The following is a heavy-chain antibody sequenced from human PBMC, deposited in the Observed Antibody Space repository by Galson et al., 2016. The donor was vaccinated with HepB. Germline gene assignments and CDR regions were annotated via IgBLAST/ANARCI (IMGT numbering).Heavy chain of an antibody. D-gene: IGHD3-10*01. CDR2: INYSGNT. V-gene: IGHV4-39*01. Sequence: SETLSLTCTVSGGSISSRNYYWGWIRQPPGKGLKWIGSINYSGNTYYNPSLKSRVTMSIDTSKNQFSLRLSSVTAADTAVYYCARVAWYQYGSGSYDYWGQETLVSVSS. J-gene: IGHJ4*02. CDR3: ARVAWYQYGSGSYDY. CDR1: GGSISSRNYY.